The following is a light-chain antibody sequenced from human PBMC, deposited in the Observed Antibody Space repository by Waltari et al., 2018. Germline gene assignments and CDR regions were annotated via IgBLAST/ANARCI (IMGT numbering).Light chain of an antibody. CDR1: QSISTW. V-gene: IGKV1-5*03. Sequence: DIPMTQSPSTLAASVGERVTITCRASQSISTWLAWFQQKPGNAPKVLIYKASSLESGVPSRFSGSGSGTEFTLTISSLQPDDFATYYCQHYNSFPYTFGQGTKLEIK. J-gene: IGKJ2*01. CDR2: KAS. CDR3: QHYNSFPYT.